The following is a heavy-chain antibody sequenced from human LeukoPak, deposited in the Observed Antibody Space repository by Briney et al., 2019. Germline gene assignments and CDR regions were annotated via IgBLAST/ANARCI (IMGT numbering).Heavy chain of an antibody. Sequence: GESLKISCKGSGYSFTSYWIGWVRQMPGKGLEWMGIIYPGDSDTRYSPSFQGQVTISADKSIGTAYLQWSSLKASDTAMYYCARANIAVAAPFDYWGQGTLVTVSS. CDR1: GYSFTSYW. J-gene: IGHJ4*02. CDR3: ARANIAVAAPFDY. CDR2: IYPGDSDT. D-gene: IGHD6-19*01. V-gene: IGHV5-51*01.